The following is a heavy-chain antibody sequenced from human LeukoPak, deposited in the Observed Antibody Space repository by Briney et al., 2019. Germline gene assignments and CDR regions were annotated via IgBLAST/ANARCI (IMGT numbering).Heavy chain of an antibody. CDR3: AKDERNWNYNLASQTYD. CDR2: ISGSGVST. CDR1: GFRFSSYA. Sequence: PGGSLRLSCAASGFRFSSYAMSWVRQAPGKGLEWVSAISGSGVSTYYADSVKGRFTVSRDNSKNTLYLQMSSLRAVDTAVYYCAKDERNWNYNLASQTYDWGQGTLVTVSS. V-gene: IGHV3-23*01. D-gene: IGHD1-7*01. J-gene: IGHJ4*02.